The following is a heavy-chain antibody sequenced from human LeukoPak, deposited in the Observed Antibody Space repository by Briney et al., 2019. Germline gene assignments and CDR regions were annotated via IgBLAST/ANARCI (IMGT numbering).Heavy chain of an antibody. D-gene: IGHD2-15*01. J-gene: IGHJ5*02. Sequence: ETLSLTCTVSGGSISSSSYYWGWIRQPPGKGLEWIGSIYYSGSTYYNPSLKSRVTISVDTSKNQFSLKLSSVTAADTAVYYCARGIRDWFDPWGQGTLVTVSS. V-gene: IGHV4-39*07. CDR2: IYYSGST. CDR3: ARGIRDWFDP. CDR1: GGSISSSSYY.